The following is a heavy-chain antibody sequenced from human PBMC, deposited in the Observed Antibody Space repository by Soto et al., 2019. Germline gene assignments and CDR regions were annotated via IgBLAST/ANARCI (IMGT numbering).Heavy chain of an antibody. CDR3: AKEGPLPPDAFDI. V-gene: IGHV3-13*01. CDR1: GFTFSSYD. J-gene: IGHJ3*02. Sequence: GGSLRLSCAASGFTFSSYDMHWVRQTTDKGLEWVAAFGASGHIFYAASVKGRFTISRDNAKNSLYLQMNSLSAGDTAVYFCAKEGPLPPDAFDIWGRGTMVTVSS. CDR2: FGASGHI.